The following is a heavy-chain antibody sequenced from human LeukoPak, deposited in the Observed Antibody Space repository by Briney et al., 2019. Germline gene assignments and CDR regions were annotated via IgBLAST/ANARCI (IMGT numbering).Heavy chain of an antibody. CDR1: GGAISCGDYY. J-gene: IGHJ4*02. CDR2: IYNSGTT. Sequence: SQPLSLTCSVSGGAISCGDYYWRWFRQPPGKGLEWIGYIYNSGTTYYNPSLKSRVTISGDTSKNQFFLRLSSVTAADTAVYYCARDHTGYYRLDYWGQGTLVTVSS. CDR3: ARDHTGYYRLDY. D-gene: IGHD5-12*01. V-gene: IGHV4-30-4*01.